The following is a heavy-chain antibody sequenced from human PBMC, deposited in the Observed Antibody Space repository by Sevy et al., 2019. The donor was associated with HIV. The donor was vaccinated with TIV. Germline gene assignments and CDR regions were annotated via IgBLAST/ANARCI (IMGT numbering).Heavy chain of an antibody. CDR2: ISSSSSYI. J-gene: IGHJ6*02. CDR1: GFTFSSYS. Sequence: GGSLRLSCAASGFTFSSYSMNWVRQAPGKGLEWVSSISSSSSYIYYADSVKGRFTISRDNAKNSLYLQMNSLRAEDRAVYYCARDLSGYGMDVWGQGTTVTVSS. CDR3: ARDLSGYGMDV. V-gene: IGHV3-21*01. D-gene: IGHD6-25*01.